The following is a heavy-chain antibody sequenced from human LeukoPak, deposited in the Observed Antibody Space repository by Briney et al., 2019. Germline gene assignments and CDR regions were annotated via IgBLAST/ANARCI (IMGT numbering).Heavy chain of an antibody. J-gene: IGHJ1*01. V-gene: IGHV3-74*01. D-gene: IGHD3-22*01. CDR3: ARGTYYYDSSAYYSECFQH. CDR1: GFTFSSYW. Sequence: PGGSLRLSRSASGFTFSSYWMHWVRQAPGKGLVWVSRINSDGSSTSYADSVKGRFTISRDNAKNTLYLQMNSLRAEDTAVYYCARGTYYYDSSAYYSECFQHWGQGTLVTVSS. CDR2: INSDGSST.